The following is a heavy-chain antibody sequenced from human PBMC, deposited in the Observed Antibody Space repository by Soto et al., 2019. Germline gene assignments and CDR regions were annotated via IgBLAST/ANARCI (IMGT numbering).Heavy chain of an antibody. J-gene: IGHJ4*02. D-gene: IGHD3-22*01. V-gene: IGHV3-23*01. CDR2: VSGSGGST. Sequence: GGSLRLSCVASGFTFSNYVMTWVRQAPGKGLEWVSGVSGSGGSTYYADSAKGRFTISRDNSKNTLYLQMNSLRAEDTAVYYCAKDPTAIYFYPVWYFDYWGQGTLVTVSS. CDR3: AKDPTAIYFYPVWYFDY. CDR1: GFTFSNYV.